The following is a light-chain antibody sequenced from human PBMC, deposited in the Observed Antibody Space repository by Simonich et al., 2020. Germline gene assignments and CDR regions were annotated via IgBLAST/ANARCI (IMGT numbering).Light chain of an antibody. Sequence: QSVLTQPPSASGTPGQRVTISCSGSRSNIGCNTVNWYQQLPGTAPKLLNYSNNKRPSGVPDRFSGSKSGTSASLASSGLQSEDEADYYCAAWDDSLNGWVFGGGTKLTVL. J-gene: IGLJ3*02. V-gene: IGLV1-44*01. CDR3: AAWDDSLNGWV. CDR1: RSNIGCNT. CDR2: SNN.